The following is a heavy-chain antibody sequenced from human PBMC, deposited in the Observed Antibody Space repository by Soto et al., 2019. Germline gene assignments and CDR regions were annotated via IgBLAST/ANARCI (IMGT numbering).Heavy chain of an antibody. Sequence: SESLPLTCIVSGGPIRSGSYYWGWIRQPPGKGLEWIGSIYGSVSTSYNVSLKSRVTIEVDTSKSRCSLKLTSVTAAATAVYSCARHHPGADRHAFLPDWFGPMRQVTPVTACS. CDR2: IYGSVST. CDR1: GGPIRSGSYY. V-gene: IGHV4-39*01. J-gene: IGHJ5*02. CDR3: ARHHPGADRHAFLPDWFGP.